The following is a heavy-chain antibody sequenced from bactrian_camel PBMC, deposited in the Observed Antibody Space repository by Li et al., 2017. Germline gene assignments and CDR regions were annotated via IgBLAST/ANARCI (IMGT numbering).Heavy chain of an antibody. D-gene: IGHD4*01. J-gene: IGHJ7*01. CDR1: RYTYKRNC. CDR2: LWIGGATT. V-gene: IGHV3S40*01. Sequence: VQLVESGGGSVQAGGSLTLSCAAGRYTYKRNCMGWFRQRPGKDREGVAVLWIGGATTSYADSVKGRFIITRDKAKDLVYLHMNSLEPEDSGMYYCAASQGQPCYYSDYDYGMDYSHKGTQVTVS.